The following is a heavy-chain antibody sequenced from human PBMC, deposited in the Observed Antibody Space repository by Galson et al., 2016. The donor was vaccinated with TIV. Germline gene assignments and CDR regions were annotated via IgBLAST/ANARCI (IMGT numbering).Heavy chain of an antibody. CDR1: GYTLTIYG. D-gene: IGHD3-22*01. Sequence: SVKVSCKASGYTLTIYGFSWVRQAPGQGLEWMGRINPNSGATDYAQKFQGRVTMTRDTSISTAYMELSRLTYDDTAVYYCARSYYYDSSAYYFDYWGQGTLVTVSS. V-gene: IGHV1-2*06. CDR3: ARSYYYDSSAYYFDY. CDR2: INPNSGAT. J-gene: IGHJ4*02.